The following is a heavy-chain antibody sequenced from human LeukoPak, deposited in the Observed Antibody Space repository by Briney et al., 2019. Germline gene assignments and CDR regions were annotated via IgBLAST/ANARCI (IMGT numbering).Heavy chain of an antibody. CDR2: INPSGST. CDR3: ATRSY. Sequence: SETLSLTCAVYGESISDHYWSWIRQPPGKGLEWIGEINPSGSTNYNPSLKSRVTISLDTSKNQFSLKLSSVTAADTAVYYCATRSYWGQGTLVTVSS. CDR1: GESISDHY. V-gene: IGHV4-34*01. J-gene: IGHJ4*02.